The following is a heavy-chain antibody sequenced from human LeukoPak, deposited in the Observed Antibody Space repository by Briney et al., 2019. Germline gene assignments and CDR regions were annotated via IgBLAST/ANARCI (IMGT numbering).Heavy chain of an antibody. D-gene: IGHD3-3*01. CDR3: AKDRWMDFWSGETYIDY. CDR1: GFTFSSYA. CDR2: VSYGGSIT. V-gene: IGHV3-30-3*01. J-gene: IGHJ4*02. Sequence: GRSLRLSCAASGFTFSSYAMHWVRQAPGKGLEWVAAVSYGGSITSYADSVKSRLTISRDNSENTLYLQMNSLRAEDTAVYYCAKDRWMDFWSGETYIDYWGQGTLVTVSS.